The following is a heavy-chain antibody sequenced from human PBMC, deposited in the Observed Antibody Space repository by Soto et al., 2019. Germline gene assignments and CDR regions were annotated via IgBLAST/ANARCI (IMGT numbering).Heavy chain of an antibody. V-gene: IGHV4-31*03. CDR1: GGSISSGGYY. CDR2: IYYSGST. D-gene: IGHD5-12*01. CDR3: ARVGVATMVGGGGKYYFDY. J-gene: IGHJ4*02. Sequence: QVQLQESGPGLVKPSQTLSLTCTVSGGSISSGGYYWSWIRQHPGKGREGIGYIYYSGSTYYNPSLKSRVTISVDPSKNQFSLKLSSVTAADTAVYYCARVGVATMVGGGGKYYFDYWGQGTLVTVSS.